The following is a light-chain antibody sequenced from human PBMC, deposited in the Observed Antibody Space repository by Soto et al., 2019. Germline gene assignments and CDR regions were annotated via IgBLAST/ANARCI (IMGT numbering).Light chain of an antibody. CDR2: DVT. V-gene: IGLV2-14*03. CDR1: SSDVGGYNY. Sequence: QSVLTQPASVSGSPGQSITISCTGTSSDVGGYNYVSWYQHHPGKAPKLLIYDVTTRPSGVSDRFSGSKSGNTASLTISGLKHEDEADYYCSSYTTSSITPFGTGTKVXVL. J-gene: IGLJ1*01. CDR3: SSYTTSSITP.